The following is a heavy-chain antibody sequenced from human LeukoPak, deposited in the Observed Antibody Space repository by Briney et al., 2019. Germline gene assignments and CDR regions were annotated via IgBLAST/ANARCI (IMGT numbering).Heavy chain of an antibody. CDR2: IYSGGST. D-gene: IGHD6-19*01. CDR3: ARQSSGWFFDY. Sequence: GGSLRLSCAASGFTVSSNYMSWVRQAPGKGLEWVSVIYSGGSTYYADSVKGRFTISRDNSKNTLYLHMNSLRAEDTAVYYCARQSSGWFFDYWGQGTLVTVSS. V-gene: IGHV3-53*01. CDR1: GFTVSSNY. J-gene: IGHJ4*02.